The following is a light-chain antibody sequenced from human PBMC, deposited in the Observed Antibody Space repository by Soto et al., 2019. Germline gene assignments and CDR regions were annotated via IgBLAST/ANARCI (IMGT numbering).Light chain of an antibody. V-gene: IGKV3-15*01. J-gene: IGKJ1*01. CDR3: QQYDDWPPWT. CDR1: QSVSSN. CDR2: GAS. Sequence: EVVMTQSLATLSVSPGERATLSCRASQSVSSNLAWYQQKPGQAPRLLIYGASTRATGVPVRFSGSGSGTEFTLTIGSLQSEDFAFYYCQQYDDWPPWTFGQGTKVDIK.